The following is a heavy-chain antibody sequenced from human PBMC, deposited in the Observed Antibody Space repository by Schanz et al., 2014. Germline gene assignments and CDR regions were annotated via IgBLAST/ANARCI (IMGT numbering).Heavy chain of an antibody. CDR3: ARGYGDSPTDF. J-gene: IGHJ4*02. V-gene: IGHV1-18*01. CDR2: ISPYNGNT. Sequence: QVQLVQSGAEVKKPGASVKVSCKASGYTFISYGISWVRQAPGQGLEWMGWISPYNGNTNYAQKFQGRVTITADRSTSTAYMELSSLRSEDTAVYYCARGYGDSPTDFWGQGTLVTVSS. CDR1: GYTFISYG. D-gene: IGHD4-17*01.